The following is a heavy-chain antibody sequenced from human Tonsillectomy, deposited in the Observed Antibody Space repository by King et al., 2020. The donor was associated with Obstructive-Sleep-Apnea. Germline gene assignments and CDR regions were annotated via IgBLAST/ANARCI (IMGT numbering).Heavy chain of an antibody. CDR1: GGSISSSSYY. D-gene: IGHD1-26*01. J-gene: IGHJ4*02. CDR2: IYYSGNT. V-gene: IGHV4-39*07. Sequence: LQLQESGPGLVKPSENLSLTCTVSGGSISSSSYYWGWIRQPPGKGLEWIVSIYYSGNTYYNPSHKSRVTISVDTSKNQFSLKLSSVTAVDTAVYYCARILKNNVGGLDYWGQGTLVTVSS. CDR3: ARILKNNVGGLDY.